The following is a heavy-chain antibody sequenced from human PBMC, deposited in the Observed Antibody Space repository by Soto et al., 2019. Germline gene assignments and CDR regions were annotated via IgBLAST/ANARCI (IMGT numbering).Heavy chain of an antibody. Sequence: SQTLSLTCDISGDSVSSNSAAWNWIRQTPSRGLEWLGRTYYRSKWYINYAVSVKSRITVNPDTSKNQFSLQLNSVTPEDTAVYFCAKEAGASSDNYYYMDVWGRGTTVTVSS. CDR2: TYYRSKWYI. D-gene: IGHD3-10*01. V-gene: IGHV6-1*01. CDR1: GDSVSSNSAA. CDR3: AKEAGASSDNYYYMDV. J-gene: IGHJ6*03.